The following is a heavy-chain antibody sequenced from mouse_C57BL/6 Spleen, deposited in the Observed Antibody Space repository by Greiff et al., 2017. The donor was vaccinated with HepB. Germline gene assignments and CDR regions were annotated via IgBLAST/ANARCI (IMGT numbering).Heavy chain of an antibody. D-gene: IGHD2-4*01. CDR3: AGLNFDY. CDR2: ISSGSSTI. Sequence: DVQLVESGGGLVKPGGSLKLSCAASGFTFSDYGMHWVRQAPEKGLEWVAYISSGSSTIYYADTVKGRFTFSRDNAKNTLFLQMTSLRSEDTAMYYCAGLNFDYWGQGTTLTVSS. V-gene: IGHV5-17*01. J-gene: IGHJ2*01. CDR1: GFTFSDYG.